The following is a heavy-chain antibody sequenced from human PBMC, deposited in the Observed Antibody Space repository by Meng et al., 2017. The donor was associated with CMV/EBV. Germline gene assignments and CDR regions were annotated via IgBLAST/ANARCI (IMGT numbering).Heavy chain of an antibody. J-gene: IGHJ6*02. CDR1: GYTFTGYY. CDR2: INPNSGGT. V-gene: IGHV1-2*02. D-gene: IGHD4-11*01. CDR3: ARDYSNYEGYYYYYGMDV. Sequence: ASVKVSCKASGYTFTGYYMYWVRQAPGQGLEWMGWINPNSGGTNYAQKFQGRVTMTRDTSISTAYMEFSRLRSDDTAVYYCARDYSNYEGYYYYYGMDVWGQGTTVTVSS.